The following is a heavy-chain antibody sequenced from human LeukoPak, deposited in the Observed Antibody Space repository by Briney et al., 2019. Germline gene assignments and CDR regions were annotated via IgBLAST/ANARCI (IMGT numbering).Heavy chain of an antibody. J-gene: IGHJ4*02. CDR2: IYSSGST. V-gene: IGHV4-4*07. CDR1: GDSISNYY. Sequence: SETLSLTCSVSGDSISNYYWSWIRQSAGKGLEWIGRIYSSGSTDYNPSLKSRVSMSVDTSKNQISLRLNSVTAADTAMYYCAKSGGYGLIDYWGQGTLVTVSS. CDR3: AKSGGYGLIDY. D-gene: IGHD1-26*01.